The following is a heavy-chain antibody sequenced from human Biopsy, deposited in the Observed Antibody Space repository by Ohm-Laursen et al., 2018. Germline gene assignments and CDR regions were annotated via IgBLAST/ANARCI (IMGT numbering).Heavy chain of an antibody. D-gene: IGHD3-3*01. J-gene: IGHJ4*02. Sequence: SETLSLTCTVSGDSISIYYWSWIRQPPGKGLEWIGHFYYSGSTNYNPSLKSRITMSLDRSKSQVSLRMNSVTAADTAVYYCARARIKTSGVLIPETYYCDSWGQGTLVTVSS. CDR1: GDSISIYY. V-gene: IGHV4-59*01. CDR3: ARARIKTSGVLIPETYYCDS. CDR2: FYYSGST.